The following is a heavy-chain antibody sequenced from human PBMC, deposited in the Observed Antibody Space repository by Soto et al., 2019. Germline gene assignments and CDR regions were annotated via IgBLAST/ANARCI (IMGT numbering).Heavy chain of an antibody. CDR3: AHSISEYGDYVGKMPELFDY. V-gene: IGHV2-5*01. CDR2: IYWNADK. CDR1: GFSLSTSGVG. J-gene: IGHJ4*02. Sequence: QITLKESGPTLVKPTQTLTLTCTFSGFSLSTSGVGVGWIRQPPGKALEWLALIYWNADKRYIPSLKTRLTITKDTSKNQVVLTMTNMDPVDTGTYYCAHSISEYGDYVGKMPELFDYWGQGTLVTVSS. D-gene: IGHD4-17*01.